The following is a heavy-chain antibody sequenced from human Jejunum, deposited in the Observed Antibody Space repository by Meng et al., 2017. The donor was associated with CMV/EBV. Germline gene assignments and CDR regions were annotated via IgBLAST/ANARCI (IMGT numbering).Heavy chain of an antibody. CDR1: FAISSTK. CDR2: ISSTGTYI. J-gene: IGHJ6*02. D-gene: IGHD2-2*01. Sequence: FAISSTKVNWVGQAQGKGLEWVASISSTGTYIYYVDSVRGRFTISRDNTKSSLYLQMNSLRVEDTAVYYCATQMPGNYFYGMDLWGQGTTVTVSS. V-gene: IGHV3-21*01. CDR3: ATQMPGNYFYGMDL.